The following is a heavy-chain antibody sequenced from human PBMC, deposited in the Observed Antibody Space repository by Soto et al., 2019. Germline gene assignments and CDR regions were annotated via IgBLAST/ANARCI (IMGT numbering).Heavy chain of an antibody. CDR3: VRFPSIVVVPAAIFSFPFDY. CDR1: GFTFSSYA. D-gene: IGHD2-2*01. V-gene: IGHV3-23*01. CDR2: ISGSGGST. Sequence: GGSLRLSCAASGFTFSSYAMSWVRQAPGKGLEWVSAISGSGGSTYYADSVKGRFTISRDNSKNTLYLQMNSLRAEDTAVYYCVRFPSIVVVPAAIFSFPFDYWGQGTLVTVSS. J-gene: IGHJ4*02.